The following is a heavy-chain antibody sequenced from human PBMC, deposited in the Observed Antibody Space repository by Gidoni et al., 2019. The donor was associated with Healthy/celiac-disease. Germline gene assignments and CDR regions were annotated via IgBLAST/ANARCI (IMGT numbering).Heavy chain of an antibody. D-gene: IGHD2-15*01. CDR3: ATTGYCSGGSCYDYYGMDV. Sequence: EVQLVESGGGLVMPGGSLRLSCAASGFTFSSSEMNWVRQAPGKGLEWVSYISSSGSTIYYADSVKGRFTISRYNAKNSLYLQMNSLRAEDTAVYYCATTGYCSGGSCYDYYGMDVWGQGTTVTVSS. CDR2: ISSSGSTI. CDR1: GFTFSSSE. V-gene: IGHV3-48*03. J-gene: IGHJ6*02.